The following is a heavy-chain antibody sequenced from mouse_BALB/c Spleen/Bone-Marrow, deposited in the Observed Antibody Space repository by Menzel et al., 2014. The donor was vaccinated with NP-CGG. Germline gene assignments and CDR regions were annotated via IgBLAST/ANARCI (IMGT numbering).Heavy chain of an antibody. V-gene: IGHV1-9*01. CDR3: ARGWYSMDD. CDR1: GYTFSNYW. CDR2: ILPGNTNA. J-gene: IGHJ4*01. Sequence: QVQLQQSGAEQMQPGASVKISCKATGYTFSNYWIEWVKQRSGHGLEWIGEILPGNTNANYNEKFKGRATFTADTSSNTAYMQLSSLTSEDSAVYYCARGWYSMDDWGQGTSVTVSS.